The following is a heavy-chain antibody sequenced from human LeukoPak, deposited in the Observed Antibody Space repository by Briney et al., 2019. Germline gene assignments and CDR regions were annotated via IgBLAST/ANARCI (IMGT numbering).Heavy chain of an antibody. J-gene: IGHJ4*02. Sequence: SETLSLTCTVSGGSISSYYWTWIRQPPGKGLEWVGYIYYTGSTNYNPSLKSRVTISVDTSKNQFSLKLSSVTAADTAVYYCARALNPLPGTYYFDYWGQGTLVTVSS. V-gene: IGHV4-59*12. D-gene: IGHD2-15*01. CDR2: IYYTGST. CDR3: ARALNPLPGTYYFDY. CDR1: GGSISSYY.